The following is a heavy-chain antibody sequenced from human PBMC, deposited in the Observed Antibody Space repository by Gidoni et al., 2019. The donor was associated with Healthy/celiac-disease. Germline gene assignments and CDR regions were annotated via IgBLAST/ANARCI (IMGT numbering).Heavy chain of an antibody. CDR2: SNPSGGST. CDR3: AGDLNSRSSYYYYYMDV. J-gene: IGHJ6*03. V-gene: IGHV1-46*01. CDR1: GYTFTSYY. Sequence: QVQLVQSGAEVKKPGASVKVSCKASGYTFTSYYIHWVRQAPGQGLEWMGISNPSGGSTSYAQKFQGRVTMTRDTATSTVYMELSSLRSEDTAVYYCAGDLNSRSSYYYYYMDVWGKGTTVTVSS. D-gene: IGHD6-6*01.